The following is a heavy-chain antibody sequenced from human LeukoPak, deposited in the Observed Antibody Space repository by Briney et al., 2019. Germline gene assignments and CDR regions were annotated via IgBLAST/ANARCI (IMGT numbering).Heavy chain of an antibody. Sequence: GRSLRLSCAASGFTFSSYAMHWVRQAPGKGLEWVAVISYDGSNKYYADSVKGRFTISRDNSKNTLYLQMNSLRAEDTAVYYCARDRRDYWGQGTLVTVSS. J-gene: IGHJ4*02. V-gene: IGHV3-30-3*01. CDR2: ISYDGSNK. CDR3: ARDRRDY. CDR1: GFTFSSYA.